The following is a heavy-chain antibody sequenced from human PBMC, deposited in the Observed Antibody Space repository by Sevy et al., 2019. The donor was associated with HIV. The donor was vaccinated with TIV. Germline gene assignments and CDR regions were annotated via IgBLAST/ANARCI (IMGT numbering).Heavy chain of an antibody. CDR2: INPNSGGT. V-gene: IGHV1-2*06. D-gene: IGHD2-15*01. J-gene: IGHJ5*02. CDR1: GYTFTGYY. Sequence: ASVKVSCKASGYTFTGYYMHWVRQAPGQGLEWMGRINPNSGGTNYAQKFQGRVTMTRDTSISTAYMELSRLRSDDTAVYHCARDKFGDCSGGSCPNWFDPWGQGTLVTVSS. CDR3: ARDKFGDCSGGSCPNWFDP.